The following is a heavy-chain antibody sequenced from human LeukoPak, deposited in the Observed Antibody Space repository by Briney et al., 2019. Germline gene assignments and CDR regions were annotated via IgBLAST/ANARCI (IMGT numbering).Heavy chain of an antibody. D-gene: IGHD2-2*01. CDR1: GFTFSSYA. CDR2: ISGSGGST. V-gene: IGHV3-23*01. CDR3: AKASGVVPAYWYFDL. Sequence: TGGSLRLSCAASGFTFSSYAMSWVRQAPGKGLVWVSAISGSGGSTYYADSVKGRFTISRDNSKNTLYLQMNSLRAEDTAVYYRAKASGVVPAYWYFDLWGRGTLVTVSS. J-gene: IGHJ2*01.